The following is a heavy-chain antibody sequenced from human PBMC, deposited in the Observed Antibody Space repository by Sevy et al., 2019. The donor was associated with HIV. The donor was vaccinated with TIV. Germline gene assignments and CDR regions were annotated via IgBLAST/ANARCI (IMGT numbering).Heavy chain of an antibody. J-gene: IGHJ4*02. D-gene: IGHD3-3*01. CDR2: INHSGST. V-gene: IGHV4-34*01. Sequence: SETLSLTCAVYGASFSGYYWTWIRQPPGKGLEWIGEINHSGSTNYNPSLKSRVTISVDTSKNQFSLKLSSVTAAETAVYYCARSWFLEWLPLDYWGQGTLVTVSS. CDR1: GASFSGYY. CDR3: ARSWFLEWLPLDY.